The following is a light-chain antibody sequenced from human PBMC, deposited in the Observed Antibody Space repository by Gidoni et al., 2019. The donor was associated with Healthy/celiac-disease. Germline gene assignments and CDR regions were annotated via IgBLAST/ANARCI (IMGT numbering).Light chain of an antibody. Sequence: EIVLTQSPATLSLSPGERDTLSCRASQSVSSYLAWYQQKPGQAPRLLIYDASNRATGIPARFSGSGSGTDFTLTISSLEPEDFAVYYCQQRSNWPSIFTFGPGTKVDIK. CDR3: QQRSNWPSIFT. CDR1: QSVSSY. CDR2: DAS. J-gene: IGKJ3*01. V-gene: IGKV3-11*01.